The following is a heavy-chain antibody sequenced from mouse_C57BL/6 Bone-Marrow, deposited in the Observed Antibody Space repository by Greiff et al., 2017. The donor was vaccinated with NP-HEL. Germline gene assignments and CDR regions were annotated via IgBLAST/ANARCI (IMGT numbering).Heavy chain of an antibody. D-gene: IGHD2-5*01. V-gene: IGHV14-1*01. CDR1: GFNIKDYY. J-gene: IGHJ4*01. Sequence: VQLQQSGAELVRPGASVKLSCTASGFNIKDYYMHWVKQRPEQGLEWIGRIDPEDGDTEYAPKFQGKATMTADTSSNTAYLQLSSLTSEDTAVYYCTRWYYSNLYAMDYWGQGTSVTVSS. CDR2: IDPEDGDT. CDR3: TRWYYSNLYAMDY.